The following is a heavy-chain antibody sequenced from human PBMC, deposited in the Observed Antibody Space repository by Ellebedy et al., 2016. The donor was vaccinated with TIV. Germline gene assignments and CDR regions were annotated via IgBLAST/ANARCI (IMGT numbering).Heavy chain of an antibody. Sequence: ASVKVSCXASSYTFTGYYMHWVRQAPGQGLEWMGWINLRNGATHYAQKFRDRVTMTSDASTTTAFMELSWLRSDDTAVYYCARSSGSGHDLWGQGTLVTVSS. CDR1: SYTFTGYY. V-gene: IGHV1-2*02. J-gene: IGHJ4*02. D-gene: IGHD5-12*01. CDR3: ARSSGSGHDL. CDR2: INLRNGAT.